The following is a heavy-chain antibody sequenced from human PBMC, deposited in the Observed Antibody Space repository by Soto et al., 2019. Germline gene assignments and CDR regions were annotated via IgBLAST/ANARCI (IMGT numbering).Heavy chain of an antibody. V-gene: IGHV3-23*01. Sequence: GGSLRLSCAASGFTFTTNAMSWVRQAPGKGLEWVSAISGSGGSTYYVDSVKGRFTISRDNSKNTLYLQMNSLRAEDTAVYYCARSLRGIIIDFDDWSQGTQVTVSS. D-gene: IGHD3-10*01. CDR1: GFTFTTNA. CDR2: ISGSGGST. J-gene: IGHJ4*02. CDR3: ARSLRGIIIDFDD.